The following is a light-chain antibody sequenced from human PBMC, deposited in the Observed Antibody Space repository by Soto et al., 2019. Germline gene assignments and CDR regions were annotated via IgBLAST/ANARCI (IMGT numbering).Light chain of an antibody. V-gene: IGKV3-20*01. CDR3: QQYDNLPQT. Sequence: ETLLTQSPGTLSLSPGERATLSCRASEALGRNYLAWYQQKPGQAPRLLIHRIYIRAAGIPDRFTGSASGTDFTLTISRLEPEDFTVYYCQQYDNLPQTFGQGTRVEIK. CDR2: RIY. J-gene: IGKJ1*01. CDR1: EALGRNY.